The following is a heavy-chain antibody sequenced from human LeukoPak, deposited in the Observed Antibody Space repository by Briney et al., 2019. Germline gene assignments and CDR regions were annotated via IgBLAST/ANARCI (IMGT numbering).Heavy chain of an antibody. Sequence: GGSLRLSCAASGFTFSSYAMHWVRQAPGKGLEWVAVISYDGSDKYYADSVKGRFTISRDNSKNTLFLQMNSLRAEDTAVFYCARDRDTAMVHDAFDIWGQGTMVTVSS. J-gene: IGHJ3*02. CDR3: ARDRDTAMVHDAFDI. D-gene: IGHD5-18*01. CDR1: GFTFSSYA. V-gene: IGHV3-30*04. CDR2: ISYDGSDK.